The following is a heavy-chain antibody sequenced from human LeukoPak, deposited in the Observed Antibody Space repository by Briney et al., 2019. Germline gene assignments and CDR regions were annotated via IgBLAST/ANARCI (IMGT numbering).Heavy chain of an antibody. CDR2: INSDGSST. CDR1: EFTFISYW. J-gene: IGHJ4*02. D-gene: IGHD1-14*01. CDR3: ARVRYCDY. Sequence: GGSLRFSGAVPEFTFISYWLHGFGQAPGRGLVWVSRINSDGSSTNYADSVKGRFTISRDNAKNTLFLQMNSLRAEDTAVYYCARVRYCDYWGQGTLVTVSS. V-gene: IGHV3-74*01.